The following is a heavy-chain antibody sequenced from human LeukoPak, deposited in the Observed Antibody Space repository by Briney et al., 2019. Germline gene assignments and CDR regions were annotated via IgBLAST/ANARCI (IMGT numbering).Heavy chain of an antibody. CDR2: IRSRSSTI. J-gene: IGHJ4*02. Sequence: PGGSLRLSCAVSGFTFSSYSMNWVRQAPGKGLEWVSYIRSRSSTIYYADSVKGRFTISRDNANNSLYLQMNSLRAEDRAVYYCARNMICSSTTSCYRAGLDYWGQGTLVSVSS. CDR3: ARNMICSSTTSCYRAGLDY. CDR1: GFTFSSYS. V-gene: IGHV3-48*01. D-gene: IGHD2-2*01.